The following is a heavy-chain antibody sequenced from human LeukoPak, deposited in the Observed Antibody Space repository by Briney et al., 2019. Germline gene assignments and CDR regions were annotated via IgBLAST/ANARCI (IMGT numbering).Heavy chain of an antibody. Sequence: PGGSLRLSCAASGFTFSSYAMSWVRQAPGKGLEWVGRIKSKTDGGTTDYAAPVKGRFTISRDDSKNTLYLQMNSLKTEDTAVYYCTTAVYSSGLDYWGQGTLVTVSS. D-gene: IGHD6-19*01. CDR3: TTAVYSSGLDY. CDR1: GFTFSSYA. CDR2: IKSKTDGGTT. J-gene: IGHJ4*02. V-gene: IGHV3-15*01.